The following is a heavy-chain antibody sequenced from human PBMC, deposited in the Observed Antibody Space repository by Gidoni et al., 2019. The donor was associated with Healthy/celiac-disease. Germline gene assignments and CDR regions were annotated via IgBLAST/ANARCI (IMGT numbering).Heavy chain of an antibody. J-gene: IGHJ4*02. Sequence: EVQLVESGGGLVQPGGSLRLSCAASGFPFSSYWMSWVRQAPGKGLEWVANIKQDGSEKYYVDSVKGRFTISRDNAKNSLYLQMNSLRAEDTAVYYCARIFTIFGVVCFDYWGQGTLVTVSS. V-gene: IGHV3-7*03. CDR1: GFPFSSYW. CDR3: ARIFTIFGVVCFDY. CDR2: IKQDGSEK. D-gene: IGHD3-3*01.